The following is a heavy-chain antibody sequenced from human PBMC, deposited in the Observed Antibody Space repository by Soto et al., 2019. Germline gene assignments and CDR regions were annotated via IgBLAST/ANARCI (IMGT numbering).Heavy chain of an antibody. CDR3: AKWSLGTYYDRLDDVFDI. CDR2: ISGSGGST. CDR1: GFTLSSYA. Sequence: PGGSLRLSCAASGFTLSSYAMHWVRQAPGKGLEWVSAISGSGGSTYYADSVKGRFTISRDNSKNTLYLQMNSLRAEDTAVYYCAKWSLGTYYDRLDDVFDIWGQGTMVTVSS. D-gene: IGHD3-22*01. V-gene: IGHV3-23*01. J-gene: IGHJ3*02.